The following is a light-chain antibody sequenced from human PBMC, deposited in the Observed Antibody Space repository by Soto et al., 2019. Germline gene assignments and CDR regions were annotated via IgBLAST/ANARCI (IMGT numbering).Light chain of an antibody. Sequence: EIVMTQSPATLSVSPGERATLSCRARQSISSNLAWYQQKPGQAPRLLIYGASTRATGIPARFSGSGSGTAFTLTISSLQSEDFAVYYCQHYNNWPPWTFGQGTKVEIK. V-gene: IGKV3-15*01. CDR2: GAS. CDR3: QHYNNWPPWT. CDR1: QSISSN. J-gene: IGKJ1*01.